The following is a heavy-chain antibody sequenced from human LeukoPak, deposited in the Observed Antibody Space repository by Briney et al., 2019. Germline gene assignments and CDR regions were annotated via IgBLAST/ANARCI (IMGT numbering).Heavy chain of an antibody. Sequence: GSSMKLSCKASGGTSSSYAISWVRQAPGQGLEWMGGIIPIFGTANYAQKFQGRVTITADESTSTAYMELSSLRSEDTAVYYCARDLGSSSWYRGADFVYWGQGTLVTVSS. D-gene: IGHD6-13*01. V-gene: IGHV1-69*01. CDR1: GGTSSSYA. J-gene: IGHJ4*02. CDR2: IIPIFGTA. CDR3: ARDLGSSSWYRGADFVY.